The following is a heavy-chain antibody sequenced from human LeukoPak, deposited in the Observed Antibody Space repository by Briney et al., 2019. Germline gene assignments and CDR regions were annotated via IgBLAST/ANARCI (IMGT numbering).Heavy chain of an antibody. D-gene: IGHD4-17*01. CDR2: MHYSGST. CDR3: ARGRRPLYGDYSFDY. J-gene: IGHJ4*02. Sequence: SEPLSLTCSVSGGSITKNGYYWGWIRQSPETGLEWIGSMHYSGSTYYNPSLKSRVTISVDTSKNQFSLKLSSVTAADTAVYYCARGRRPLYGDYSFDYWGQGTLVTVSS. V-gene: IGHV4-39*07. CDR1: GGSITKNGYY.